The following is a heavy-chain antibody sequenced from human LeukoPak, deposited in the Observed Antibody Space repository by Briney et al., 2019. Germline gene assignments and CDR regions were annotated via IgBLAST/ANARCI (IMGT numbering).Heavy chain of an antibody. D-gene: IGHD6-19*01. CDR3: ARGADTGYSSDS. CDR1: GFTFRSSE. J-gene: IGHJ5*02. V-gene: IGHV3-74*01. Sequence: PGGSLRLSCAASGFTFRSSEMHWVRQAPGKGLVWVSRINSDARSTSYADSVKGRFTISRDNAKNTLYLQMNSLRAEDTAVYYCARGADTGYSSDSWGQGTLVTVSS. CDR2: INSDARST.